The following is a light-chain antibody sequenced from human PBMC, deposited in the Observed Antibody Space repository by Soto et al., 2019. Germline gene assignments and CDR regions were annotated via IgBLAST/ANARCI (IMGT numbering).Light chain of an antibody. J-gene: IGLJ2*01. CDR3: TPKTSSTYVV. V-gene: IGLV2-14*01. Sequence: QSALTQPASVSGSPGQSITISCTGTSSDVGGYNYVSWYQQHPGKAPKLMIYEVSNRPSGVSNRFSGSKSGNTASLTISGLQAEDEADYYCTPKTSSTYVVFGGGTKLTVL. CDR2: EVS. CDR1: SSDVGGYNY.